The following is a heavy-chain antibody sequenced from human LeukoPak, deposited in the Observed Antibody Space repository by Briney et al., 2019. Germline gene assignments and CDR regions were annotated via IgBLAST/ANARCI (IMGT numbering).Heavy chain of an antibody. CDR2: ISYSSSTI. CDR1: GFTFSSYS. V-gene: IGHV3-48*01. D-gene: IGHD4-17*01. CDR3: ARDRLHYGEYEKTFDY. Sequence: GGSLRLSRAASGFTFSSYSMNWARQAPGKGLEWVSYISYSSSTIYYADSVKGRFTISRDNAKNSLYLQMDSLRAEDTAVYYCARDRLHYGEYEKTFDYWGQGTLVTVSS. J-gene: IGHJ4*02.